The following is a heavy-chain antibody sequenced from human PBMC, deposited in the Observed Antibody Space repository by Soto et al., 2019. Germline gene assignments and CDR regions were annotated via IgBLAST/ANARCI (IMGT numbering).Heavy chain of an antibody. Sequence: QVHLVQSGAEVKEPGASVRVSCEASGYTFTSHTIHWARQAPGQGLEWMGWIIVSHGSPRYAPQFPGRITFGRDTSATAAYMELTSLTFEDTAVYYCAREPEDGVPGDYWGQGTPVVVSS. D-gene: IGHD2-8*01. CDR2: IIVSHGSP. J-gene: IGHJ4*02. CDR3: AREPEDGVPGDY. V-gene: IGHV1-3*01. CDR1: GYTFTSHT.